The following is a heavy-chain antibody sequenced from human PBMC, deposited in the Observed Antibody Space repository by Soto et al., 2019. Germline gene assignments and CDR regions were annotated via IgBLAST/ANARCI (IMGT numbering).Heavy chain of an antibody. Sequence: GGSLRLSCAASGFTFSSYDMHWVRQATGKGLEWVSAIGTAGDTYYPGSVKGRFTISRENAKNSLYLQMNSLRAGDTAVYYCARGYCISTSCYGGSGGMDVWGQGTTVTVSS. CDR1: GFTFSSYD. CDR2: IGTAGDT. CDR3: ARGYCISTSCYGGSGGMDV. D-gene: IGHD2-2*01. J-gene: IGHJ6*02. V-gene: IGHV3-13*01.